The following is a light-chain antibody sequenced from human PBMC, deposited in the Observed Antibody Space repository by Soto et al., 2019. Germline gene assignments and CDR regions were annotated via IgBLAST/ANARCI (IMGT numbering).Light chain of an antibody. CDR3: QQRSNWPLT. J-gene: IGKJ4*01. V-gene: IGKV3-11*01. CDR2: DAS. CDR1: QSVSSY. Sequence: EIVLTQSPGTLSLSPGERATLSCRASQSVSSYLAWYQQKPGQAPRLLIYDASNRATGIPARFSGSGSGTDFTLTISSLEPEDFAVYYCQQRSNWPLTFGGGNKVDIK.